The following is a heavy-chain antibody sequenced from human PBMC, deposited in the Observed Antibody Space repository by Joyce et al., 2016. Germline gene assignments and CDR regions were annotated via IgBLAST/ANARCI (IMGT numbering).Heavy chain of an antibody. V-gene: IGHV3-23*01. D-gene: IGHD6-19*01. CDR2: ISGSAGST. CDR3: AKFPGGGWAEYFQH. Sequence: VQVLESGGVLVQSGGSLRLACAASGFTFSNYAMSWVRQAQGEGLGWVSTISGSAGSTDHADSVKGRFTISRDNSKNTLYLQMNSLRAEDTAVYYCAKFPGGGWAEYFQHWGQGTLVTVSS. CDR1: GFTFSNYA. J-gene: IGHJ1*01.